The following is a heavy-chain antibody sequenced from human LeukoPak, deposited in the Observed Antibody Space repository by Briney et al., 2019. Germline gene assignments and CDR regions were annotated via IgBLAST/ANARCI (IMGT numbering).Heavy chain of an antibody. D-gene: IGHD2-2*01. J-gene: IGHJ4*02. V-gene: IGHV3-21*01. CDR1: GFTFSSYP. CDR3: ARGHCSSNRCYHYYFDY. Sequence: GGSLRLSCAASGFTFSSYPMNWVRQAPGKGLEWVSSISTGSNYIYYADSVKGRFTISRDNPKNSLYLQMNSLRAEDTAVYYCARGHCSSNRCYHYYFDYWGQGTLVTVSS. CDR2: ISTGSNYI.